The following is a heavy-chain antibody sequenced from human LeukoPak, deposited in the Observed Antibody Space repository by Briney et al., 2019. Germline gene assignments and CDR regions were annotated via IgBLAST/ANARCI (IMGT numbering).Heavy chain of an antibody. CDR3: ARGSHLPPVGYFQH. Sequence: GGSLRLSCAASGFTVSSNYMSWVRQAPGKGLEWVSVIYSGGSTYYADSVKGRFTISRDNSKNTLYLQMNSLRAEDTAVYYCARGSHLPPVGYFQHWGQGTLVTVSS. J-gene: IGHJ1*01. CDR2: IYSGGST. CDR1: GFTVSSNY. V-gene: IGHV3-53*01.